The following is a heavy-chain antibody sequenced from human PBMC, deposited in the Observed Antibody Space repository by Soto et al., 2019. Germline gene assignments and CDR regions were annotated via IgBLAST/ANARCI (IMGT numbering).Heavy chain of an antibody. CDR2: ISYDGSNK. J-gene: IGHJ4*02. V-gene: IGHV3-30-3*01. CDR1: GFTFIRYA. Sequence: GGSLRLSCAASGFTFIRYAMHWVRQAPGKGLEWVALISYDGSNKYYADSVKGRFTIPRDNSKNTLYLQMNSLRAEDTAVYYCAISGYISGSLDYWGQGTLVTVSS. D-gene: IGHD6-19*01. CDR3: AISGYISGSLDY.